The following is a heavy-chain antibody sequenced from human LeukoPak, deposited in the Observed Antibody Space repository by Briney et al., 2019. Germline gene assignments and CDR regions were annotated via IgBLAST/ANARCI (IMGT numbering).Heavy chain of an antibody. Sequence: ASVKVSCKASGYTFTGFALHWVRQAPGQRLEWMGWINAGNGNTKYSQKFQGRVTIFRDTSATTAYMVLSSLRSEDTAVYYCARDGGYDGNEPREMDYWGQGTLVTVPS. CDR3: ARDGGYDGNEPREMDY. CDR1: GYTFTGFA. D-gene: IGHD5-12*01. CDR2: INAGNGNT. J-gene: IGHJ4*02. V-gene: IGHV1-3*01.